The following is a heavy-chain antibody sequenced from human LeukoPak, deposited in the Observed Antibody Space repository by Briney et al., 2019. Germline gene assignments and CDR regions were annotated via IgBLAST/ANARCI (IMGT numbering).Heavy chain of an antibody. CDR1: EYTFTGYY. Sequence: ASVKVSCKASEYTFTGYYIHWVRQAPGQGLECMGWINPNGGGTNYAQKFQGRVTMTRDTSISTAYMELSRLRSDDTAVYYCARGGSGSYFSWLDPWGQGTLVTVSS. CDR2: INPNGGGT. D-gene: IGHD3-10*01. CDR3: ARGGSGSYFSWLDP. V-gene: IGHV1-2*02. J-gene: IGHJ5*02.